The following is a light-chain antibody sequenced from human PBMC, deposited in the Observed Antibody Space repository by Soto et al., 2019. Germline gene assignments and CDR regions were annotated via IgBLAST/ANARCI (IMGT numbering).Light chain of an antibody. Sequence: QLVLTQSPSDSASLGASVRLTCTLSSGHSSYAIAWHQQQPEKGPRYLMTLNSDGSHRKGDGIPDRFSGSSSGAERYLTISSLQSEDEAEYYCQTWGTGIHVLFGGGTKVTVL. J-gene: IGLJ2*01. V-gene: IGLV4-69*01. CDR3: QTWGTGIHVL. CDR2: LNSDGSH. CDR1: SGHSSYA.